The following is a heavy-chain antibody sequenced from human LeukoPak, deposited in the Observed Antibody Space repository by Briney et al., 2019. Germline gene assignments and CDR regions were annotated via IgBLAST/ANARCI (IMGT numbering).Heavy chain of an antibody. Sequence: ASVKVSCKVSGYTLTELSMHWVRQAPGKGLEWMGGFDPEDGETIYAQKFQGRVTMTEDTSTDAAYMELSSLRSEDTAVYYCATEGRSGSYGWFDPWGQGTLVTVSS. CDR3: ATEGRSGSYGWFDP. CDR1: GYTLTELS. J-gene: IGHJ5*02. V-gene: IGHV1-24*01. D-gene: IGHD3-10*01. CDR2: FDPEDGET.